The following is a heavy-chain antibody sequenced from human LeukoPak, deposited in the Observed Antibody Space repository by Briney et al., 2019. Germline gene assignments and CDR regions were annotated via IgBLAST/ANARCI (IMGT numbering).Heavy chain of an antibody. D-gene: IGHD1-26*01. CDR3: ARDASRGSYDY. CDR1: GFTFSSYW. CDR2: IKQDGSEK. Sequence: GGSLRLSCAASGFTFSSYWMSWVRQAPGKGLEWVANIKQDGSEKYYVDSVKGRFTISRDNAKNPLYLQMNSLSAADTAVYYCARDASRGSYDYWGQGTLVTVSS. V-gene: IGHV3-7*01. J-gene: IGHJ4*02.